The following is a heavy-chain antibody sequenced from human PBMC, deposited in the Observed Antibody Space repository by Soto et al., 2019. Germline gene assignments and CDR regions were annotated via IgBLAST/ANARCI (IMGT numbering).Heavy chain of an antibody. V-gene: IGHV1-69*06. D-gene: IGHD1-1*01. J-gene: IGHJ4*02. CDR1: GGTFSSYA. Sequence: QVQLVQSGAEVKKPGSSVKVSCKASGGTFSSYAISWVRQAPGQGLEWMGGIIPIFGTANYAQKFQGRVTITADKSTSTAYMELSSLRSEDTAVYYCARDRPQSQLERRGGSYGYFDYWGQGTLVTVSS. CDR2: IIPIFGTA. CDR3: ARDRPQSQLERRGGSYGYFDY.